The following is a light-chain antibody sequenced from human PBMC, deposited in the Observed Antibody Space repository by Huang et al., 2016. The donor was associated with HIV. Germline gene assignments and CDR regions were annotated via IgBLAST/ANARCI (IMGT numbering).Light chain of an antibody. CDR2: DAS. Sequence: DIQMTQSPSSLAASVGDRVTITCQASQDISNSLNWYQHKPGKAPNLLIYDASNLNTGVPSRFRGSGSGTDFTFTITSLQPEDLATYYCQQYDDVPLTFGPGTKVNIE. CDR3: QQYDDVPLT. J-gene: IGKJ3*01. V-gene: IGKV1-33*01. CDR1: QDISNS.